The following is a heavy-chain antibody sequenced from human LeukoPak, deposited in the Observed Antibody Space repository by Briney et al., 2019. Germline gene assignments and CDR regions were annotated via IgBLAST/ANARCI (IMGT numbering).Heavy chain of an antibody. CDR2: ISWNSGSI. CDR1: GFTFDDYA. V-gene: IGHV3-9*01. D-gene: IGHD5-12*01. J-gene: IGHJ5*02. Sequence: PGRSLRLSCAASGFTFDDYAMHWVRQAPGKGLEWVSGISWNSGSIGYADSVKGRFTISRDNAKNSLYLQMNSLRAEDTAVYYCARGGSGYGYNWFDPWGQGTLVTVSS. CDR3: ARGGSGYGYNWFDP.